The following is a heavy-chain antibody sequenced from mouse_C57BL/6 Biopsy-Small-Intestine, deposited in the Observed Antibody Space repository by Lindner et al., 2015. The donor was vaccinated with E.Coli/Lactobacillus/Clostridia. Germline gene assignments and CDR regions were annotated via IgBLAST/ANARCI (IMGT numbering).Heavy chain of an antibody. Sequence: VQLQESGPELVKPGASVKISCKASGYSFTGYYMNWVKQSPEKSLEWIGEINPSTGGTTYNQRFKDKATLTVDKSSSTAYMQLKSLTSEDSAVYYCGRSYYDNLDYWGQGTTLTVSS. CDR1: GYSFTGYY. J-gene: IGHJ2*01. CDR2: INPSTGGT. CDR3: GRSYYDNLDY. V-gene: IGHV1-42*01. D-gene: IGHD2-10*01.